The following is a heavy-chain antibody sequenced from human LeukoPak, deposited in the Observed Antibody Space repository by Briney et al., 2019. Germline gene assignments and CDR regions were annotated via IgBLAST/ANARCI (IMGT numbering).Heavy chain of an antibody. Sequence: GGSLRLSCAASGFTFSSYGMHWVRQAPGKGLEWVAVIWYDGSNKYYADSVKGRFTISRDNSKNTLYLQMNSLGAEDTAVYCCARDKYYYDSSGYYNGSYWGQGTVVTVSS. CDR1: GFTFSSYG. D-gene: IGHD3-22*01. CDR3: ARDKYYYDSSGYYNGSY. J-gene: IGHJ4*02. CDR2: IWYDGSNK. V-gene: IGHV3-33*01.